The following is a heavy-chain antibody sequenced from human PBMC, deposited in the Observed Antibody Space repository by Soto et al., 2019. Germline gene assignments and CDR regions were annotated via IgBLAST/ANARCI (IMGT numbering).Heavy chain of an antibody. CDR3: ASDVTYYYGMDV. Sequence: EVQLVESGGDFIQPGGSLRLSCAASGFTFSSYWMHWVRQAPGKGLVWVSRINSDGSSTSYADSVKGRFTISRDNAKNTLYLQMISLRAEDTAVYYCASDVTYYYGMDVRGQGTTVTVSS. J-gene: IGHJ6*02. V-gene: IGHV3-74*01. CDR1: GFTFSSYW. CDR2: INSDGSST.